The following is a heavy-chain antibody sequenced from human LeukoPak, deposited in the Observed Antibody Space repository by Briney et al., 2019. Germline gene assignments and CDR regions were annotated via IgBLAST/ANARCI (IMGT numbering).Heavy chain of an antibody. J-gene: IGHJ4*02. D-gene: IGHD3-3*01. CDR3: ARYDFWSGYFFDY. Sequence: SESLSLSCTASGCTISSYYRSWIRQAPGKGLEWVGYIYYSGSTNYYPSLKSRFTISVGTSKNHFTLKLSSVTAAGTAVYYCARYDFWSGYFFDYWGQGTLVTVSS. CDR2: IYYSGST. V-gene: IGHV4-59*08. CDR1: GCTISSYY.